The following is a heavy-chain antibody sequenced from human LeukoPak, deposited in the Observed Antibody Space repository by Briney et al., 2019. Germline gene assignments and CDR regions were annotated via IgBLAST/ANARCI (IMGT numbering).Heavy chain of an antibody. D-gene: IGHD2-2*01. CDR2: IYYSGKT. CDR3: ARESPSKYVFDY. CDR1: GGSISSSGYY. J-gene: IGHJ4*02. Sequence: SETLSLTCTVSGGSISSSGYYWGWIRQPPGKGLEWIANIYYSGKTYYNPSLKSRVTISRDTSKNQFSLEMSSVTAADTAVYYCARESPSKYVFDYWGQGILVTVSS. V-gene: IGHV4-39*07.